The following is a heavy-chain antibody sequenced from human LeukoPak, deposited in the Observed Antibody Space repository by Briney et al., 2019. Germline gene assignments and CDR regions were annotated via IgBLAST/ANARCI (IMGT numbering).Heavy chain of an antibody. J-gene: IGHJ5*02. CDR1: GFTFSSYS. V-gene: IGHV3-21*01. Sequence: PGGSLRLSGTASGFTFSSYSMNWVRQAPGKGLEWVSSISTSSSYIYYADSVKGRFTISRDNARNSLYLQMNTLRAEDTAVYSCARGADGVSSNARGWFDPWGQGTLVTVSS. CDR2: ISTSSSYI. D-gene: IGHD2-8*01. CDR3: ARGADGVSSNARGWFDP.